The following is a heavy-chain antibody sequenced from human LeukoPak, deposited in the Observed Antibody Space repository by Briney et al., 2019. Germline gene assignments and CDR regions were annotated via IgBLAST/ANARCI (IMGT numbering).Heavy chain of an antibody. CDR3: ARGSRGWFDP. CDR1: GGSFSGYY. Sequence: PSETLSLTCAVYGGSFSGYYWSWIRQPAGKGLEWIGRIYTSGSTNYNPSLKSRVTISVDTSKNQFSLKLSSVTAADTAVYYCARGSRGWFDPWGQGTLVTVSS. D-gene: IGHD3-10*01. CDR2: IYTSGST. J-gene: IGHJ5*02. V-gene: IGHV4-59*10.